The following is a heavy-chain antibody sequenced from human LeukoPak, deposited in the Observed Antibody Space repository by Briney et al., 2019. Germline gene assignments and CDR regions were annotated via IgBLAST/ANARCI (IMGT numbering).Heavy chain of an antibody. CDR1: GYTFTTNG. V-gene: IGHV1-18*04. Sequence: ASVKVSCKASGYTFTTNGIIWVRQAPGQGLEWMGWISAKNSSTNYAQNLQGRVTMTSDTSTSTAYMELRSLRSDDTAVYYCGGGGGGQWGYFDYWGQGTLVTVSS. J-gene: IGHJ4*02. CDR3: GGGGGGQWGYFDY. D-gene: IGHD3-16*01. CDR2: ISAKNSST.